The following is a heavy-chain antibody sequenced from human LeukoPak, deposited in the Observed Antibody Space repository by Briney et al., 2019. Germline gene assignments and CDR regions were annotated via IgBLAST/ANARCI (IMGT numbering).Heavy chain of an antibody. Sequence: GGCLRLSRAASVFTFSSYSTHWVRQAPGKGLEWVSYISSSSSYIYYVDSVKRRFTISRDNPKNSLHLQMNSLRARDTPVLLCARAPGGYQHWGQGTLVTVSS. D-gene: IGHD3-16*01. V-gene: IGHV3-21*01. J-gene: IGHJ1*01. CDR1: VFTFSSYS. CDR2: ISSSSSYI. CDR3: ARAPGGYQH.